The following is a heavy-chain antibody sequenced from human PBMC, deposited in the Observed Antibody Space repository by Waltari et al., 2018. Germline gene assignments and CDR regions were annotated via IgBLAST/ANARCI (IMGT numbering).Heavy chain of an antibody. CDR2: VWFGGSDF. CDR3: VRGVPFTSVRGDVFDA. Sequence: QVHLVESGGGVVQPGGSQRLSCEASGFSLRSFGLHWVRQAPGKGLAWVAAVWFGGSDFYYADSVKGRFTIYTDNSKNTVHLDMNNLRADDTAIYHCVRGVPFTSVRGDVFDAWGQGTVVTVSS. CDR1: GFSLRSFG. D-gene: IGHD3-10*01. V-gene: IGHV3-33*01. J-gene: IGHJ3*01.